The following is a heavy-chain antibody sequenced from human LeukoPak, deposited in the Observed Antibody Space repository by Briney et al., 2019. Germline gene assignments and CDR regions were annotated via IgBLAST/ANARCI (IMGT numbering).Heavy chain of an antibody. CDR2: IYSGGST. J-gene: IGHJ5*02. Sequence: GGSLRLSCAASGFTVSSNYMSWVRQAPGKGLEWVSVIYSGGSTYYADSVKGRFTISRDNSKNTLYLQMNSLRAEDTAVYYCARDQTAAGISWFDPWGQGTLVTVSS. CDR3: ARDQTAAGISWFDP. D-gene: IGHD6-13*01. CDR1: GFTVSSNY. V-gene: IGHV3-53*01.